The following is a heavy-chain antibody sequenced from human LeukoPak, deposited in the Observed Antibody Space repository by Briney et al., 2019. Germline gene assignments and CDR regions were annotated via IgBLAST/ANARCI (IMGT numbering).Heavy chain of an antibody. CDR3: XXEGXAXLVGDAXXX. D-gene: IGHD6-13*01. CDR1: GGSISSYY. CDR2: IYYSGST. V-gene: IGHV4-59*01. Sequence: PSETLSLTCTVSGGSISSYYWSWIRQPPGRGLEWIGYIYYSGSTNYNPSLKSRVTISVDTSKNQFSLKLSSVTAADTAVYYCXXEGXAXLVGDAXXXWGQGXXXTVX. J-gene: IGHJ3*01.